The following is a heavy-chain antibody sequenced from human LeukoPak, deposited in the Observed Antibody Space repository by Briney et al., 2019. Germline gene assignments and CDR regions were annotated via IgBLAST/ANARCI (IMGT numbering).Heavy chain of an antibody. CDR3: ARRRDAFDI. V-gene: IGHV4-59*01. CDR1: GGSISSYY. J-gene: IGHJ3*02. Sequence: PETLSLTCTVSGGSISSYYWSWIRQPPGKGLEWIGYIYYSGSTNYNPSLKSRVTISVDTSKNQFSLKLSSVTAADTAVYYCARRRDAFDIWGQGTMVTVSS. CDR2: IYYSGST.